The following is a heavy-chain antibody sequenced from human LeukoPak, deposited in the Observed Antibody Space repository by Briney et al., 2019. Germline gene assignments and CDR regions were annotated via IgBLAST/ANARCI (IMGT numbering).Heavy chain of an antibody. CDR1: GYTFTTHS. CDR2: INANTGNP. V-gene: IGHV7-4-1*02. D-gene: IGHD5-12*01. Sequence: ASVKVSCKASGYTFTTHSINWLRQAPGQGLEWMGWINANTGNPTYAQGFTGRFAFSLDTSVSTAYLQISSLKADDTAVYYCARDASTINFDYWGQGTLVTVSS. CDR3: ARDASTINFDY. J-gene: IGHJ4*02.